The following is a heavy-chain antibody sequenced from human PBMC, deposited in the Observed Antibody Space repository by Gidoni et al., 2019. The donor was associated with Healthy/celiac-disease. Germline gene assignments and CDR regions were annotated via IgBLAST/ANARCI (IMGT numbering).Heavy chain of an antibody. J-gene: IGHJ6*02. Sequence: VQLVESGGGLVQPGGSLKLSCAASGFTFSGSAMHWVRQASGKGLEWVGRIRSKANSYATAYAASVKGRFTISRDDSKNTAYLQMNSLKTEDTAVYYCTRHGTESSSPPYYYYYGMDVWGQGTTVTVSS. CDR2: IRSKANSYAT. CDR1: GFTFSGSA. D-gene: IGHD6-6*01. V-gene: IGHV3-73*02. CDR3: TRHGTESSSPPYYYYYGMDV.